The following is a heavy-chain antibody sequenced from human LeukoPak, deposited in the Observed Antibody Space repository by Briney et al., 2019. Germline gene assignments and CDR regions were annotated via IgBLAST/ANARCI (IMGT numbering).Heavy chain of an antibody. V-gene: IGHV3-53*01. CDR2: IYSGGST. Sequence: GGSLRLSCAASGFSVSSDYMTWVRQAPGKGLEWVSVIYSGGSTYYADSVKGRFTISRDNSKNTQYLQMNNLRVEDTAVYFCARYHTALNYWGQGTLVTASS. D-gene: IGHD5-18*01. CDR3: ARYHTALNY. CDR1: GFSVSSDY. J-gene: IGHJ4*02.